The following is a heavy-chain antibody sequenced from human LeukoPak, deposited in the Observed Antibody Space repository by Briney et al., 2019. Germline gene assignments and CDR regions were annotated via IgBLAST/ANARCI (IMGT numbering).Heavy chain of an antibody. CDR3: VKGQCSGSTYYFDY. Sequence: GGSLRLSCAASGFTFRSYWMSWVRQAPGKGLEWVANIKHDGSEQYYVDSVKGRFTLSRDNPKNSLYLQMNSLRAEDTAVYYCVKGQCSGSTYYFDYWGQGILVIVSS. V-gene: IGHV3-7*01. CDR1: GFTFRSYW. J-gene: IGHJ4*02. D-gene: IGHD1-26*01. CDR2: IKHDGSEQ.